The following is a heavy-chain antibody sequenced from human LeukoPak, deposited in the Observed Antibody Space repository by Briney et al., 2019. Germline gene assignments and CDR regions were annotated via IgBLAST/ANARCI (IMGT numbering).Heavy chain of an antibody. V-gene: IGHV1-18*01. D-gene: IGHD5-24*01. CDR2: ISGHNGNT. CDR3: AVNGYNKNFDY. Sequence: ASVKVSCKASGYTFTSYGITWVRQAPGQGPEWMGWISGHNGNTNYAQKLQGRVTMTTDTSTSTAYMELRSLRSDDTAVYYCAVNGYNKNFDYWGQGTLVTVSS. J-gene: IGHJ4*02. CDR1: GYTFTSYG.